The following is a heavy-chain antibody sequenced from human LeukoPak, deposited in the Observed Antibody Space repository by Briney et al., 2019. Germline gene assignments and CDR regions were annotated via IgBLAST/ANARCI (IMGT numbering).Heavy chain of an antibody. V-gene: IGHV3-74*01. CDR1: GFTFSSHW. Sequence: GGSLRLSCAASGFTFSSHWMHWVRQAPGKGLVWVSRINSDGSSISYADSVKGRFTISRDNSKNTLYLQMNSLRAEDTAVYYCARDGYTAMGNYFDYWGQGTLVTVSS. CDR3: ARDGYTAMGNYFDY. J-gene: IGHJ4*02. CDR2: INSDGSSI. D-gene: IGHD5-18*01.